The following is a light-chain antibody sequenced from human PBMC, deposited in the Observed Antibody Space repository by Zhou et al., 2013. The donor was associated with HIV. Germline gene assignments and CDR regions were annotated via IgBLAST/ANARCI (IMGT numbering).Light chain of an antibody. J-gene: IGKJ2*01. CDR3: QQYNNWPPGT. Sequence: PGERATLSCRASQSVNTYLAWYQQKPGQAPRLLIYGASTRATGIPARFSGSGSGTDFILTITSLEPEDFAVYYCQQYNNWPPGTFGQGTKLEIK. CDR2: GAS. V-gene: IGKV3-11*01. CDR1: QSVNTY.